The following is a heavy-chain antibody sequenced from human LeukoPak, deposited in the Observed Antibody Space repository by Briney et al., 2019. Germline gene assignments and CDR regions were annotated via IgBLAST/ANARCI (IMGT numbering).Heavy chain of an antibody. V-gene: IGHV3-7*01. CDR2: IKQDGNEK. D-gene: IGHD2-15*01. CDR1: GFTFSTYS. J-gene: IGHJ4*02. CDR3: ASYCSGGSCPTDY. Sequence: PGGSLRLSCAASGFTFSTYSMSWVRQAPGKGLEWVANIKQDGNEKYYVDSVKGRFTISRDNTKNSLYLQMNSLRVEDTAVYYCASYCSGGSCPTDYWGQGTLVTVSS.